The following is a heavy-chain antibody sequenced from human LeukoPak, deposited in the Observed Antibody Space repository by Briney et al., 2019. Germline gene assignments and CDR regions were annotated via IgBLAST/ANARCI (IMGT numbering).Heavy chain of an antibody. V-gene: IGHV3-23*05. CDR1: GFTFSTYA. D-gene: IGHD4-23*01. CDR3: AKYAPPTTVVTRFFDS. Sequence: GGSLRLSCAASGFTFSTYAMSWVRQAPGKGLEWVSGITNTGGVTLYADSVKGRLTVSRDNSKNTLYLHMNSLRADDTAVYYCAKYAPPTTVVTRFFDSWGQGTLVTVSS. CDR2: ITNTGGVT. J-gene: IGHJ4*02.